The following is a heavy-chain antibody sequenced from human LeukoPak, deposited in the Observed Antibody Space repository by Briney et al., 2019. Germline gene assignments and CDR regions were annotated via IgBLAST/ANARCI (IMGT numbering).Heavy chain of an antibody. J-gene: IGHJ4*02. V-gene: IGHV4-39*01. CDR2: IYYSGST. Sequence: SETLSLTCTVSGGSISSSSYYWGWIRQPPGKGLEWIGSIYYSGSTYYNPSLKSRVTISVDTSKNQFSLKLSSVTAADTAVYYCARHLTYSSSWYKQDYWGQGTLVTVSP. D-gene: IGHD6-13*01. CDR3: ARHLTYSSSWYKQDY. CDR1: GGSISSSSYY.